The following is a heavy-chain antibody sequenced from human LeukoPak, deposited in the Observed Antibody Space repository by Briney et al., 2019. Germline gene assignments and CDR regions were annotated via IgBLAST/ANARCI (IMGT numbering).Heavy chain of an antibody. CDR3: TRDFGSGTVDY. CDR1: GGSISSSDYH. V-gene: IGHV4-39*01. J-gene: IGHJ4*02. D-gene: IGHD3-10*01. Sequence: SETLSLTCIVSGGSISSSDYHWGWIRQPPGKGLEWIGSIFYRGNTYYNPSLKSRFTISVDTSKNQFSLRLSSVTAADTAVYYCTRDFGSGTVDYWGQGTLVTVSS. CDR2: IFYRGNT.